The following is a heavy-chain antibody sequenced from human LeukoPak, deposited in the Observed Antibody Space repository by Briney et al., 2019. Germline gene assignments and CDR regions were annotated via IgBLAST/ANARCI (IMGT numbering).Heavy chain of an antibody. Sequence: GESLKISCKGSGYSFTSYWIGCVRQMPGKGLEWMGIIYPGDSDTRYSPSFQGQVTISADKSISTAYLQWSSLKASDTDMYYCARPRWSFLLLFDYWGQGTLVTVSS. CDR2: IYPGDSDT. J-gene: IGHJ4*02. V-gene: IGHV5-51*01. D-gene: IGHD2-15*01. CDR3: ARPRWSFLLLFDY. CDR1: GYSFTSYW.